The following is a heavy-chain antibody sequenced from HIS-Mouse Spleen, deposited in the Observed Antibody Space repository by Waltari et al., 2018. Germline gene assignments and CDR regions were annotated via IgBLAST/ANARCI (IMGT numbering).Heavy chain of an antibody. D-gene: IGHD6-13*01. J-gene: IGHJ2*01. V-gene: IGHV4-39*07. CDR3: AREIPYSSSWYDWYFDL. Sequence: QLQLQESGPGLVKPSETLSLTCTVSGGSISSSSYYWGWIRQPPGKGLAWIGSIYYSGRTYDSPSPKSRVTISVDTTKNQFSLKLGSVTAADTAVYYCAREIPYSSSWYDWYFDLWGRGTLVTVSS. CDR2: IYYSGRT. CDR1: GGSISSSSYY.